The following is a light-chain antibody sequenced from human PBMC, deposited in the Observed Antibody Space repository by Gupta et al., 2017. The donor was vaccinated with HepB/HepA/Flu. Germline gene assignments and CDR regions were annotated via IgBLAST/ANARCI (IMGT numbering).Light chain of an antibody. CDR1: QSISSW. V-gene: IGKV1-5*03. J-gene: IGKJ1*01. CDR3: QQYSSYPRT. Sequence: DIQMTQSPSTLSASVGDRVTITCRASQSISSWLAWYQHKPGKAPKLLIYMASSLESGVPSRFSGSGSETEFTLTISGLQPDDFATYYCQQYSSYPRTFGQGTTVEIK. CDR2: MAS.